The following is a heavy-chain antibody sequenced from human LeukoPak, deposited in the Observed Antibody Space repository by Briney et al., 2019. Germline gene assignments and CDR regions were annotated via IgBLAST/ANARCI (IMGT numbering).Heavy chain of an antibody. D-gene: IGHD6-19*01. V-gene: IGHV3-30*02. CDR3: GKGSPTSGCPDY. J-gene: IGHJ4*02. Sequence: HPGGSLRLSCAASGFTFNSYGMHWVRQAPGKGVDWVAFIRYDGSITHYADSVKGRFTISRDNSKNTLSLQMNSLRPEDTAVYYCGKGSPTSGCPDYWGQGNLVTVSS. CDR2: IRYDGSIT. CDR1: GFTFNSYG.